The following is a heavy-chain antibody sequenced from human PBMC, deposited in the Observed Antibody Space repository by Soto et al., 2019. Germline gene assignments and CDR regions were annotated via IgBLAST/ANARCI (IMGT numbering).Heavy chain of an antibody. D-gene: IGHD1-1*01. CDR1: GGIFSSYA. V-gene: IGHV1-69*06. J-gene: IGHJ5*02. CDR3: ATQRTALSPFVP. Sequence: ASVKVSCKTSGGIFSSYAFNWVRQAPGNGLEWMGRIVPMFGTTNYTQKLQGRLTITADRSSSAAYLELSGLRSDDTAMYYCATQRTALSPFVPCGQGILVTVST. CDR2: IVPMFGTT.